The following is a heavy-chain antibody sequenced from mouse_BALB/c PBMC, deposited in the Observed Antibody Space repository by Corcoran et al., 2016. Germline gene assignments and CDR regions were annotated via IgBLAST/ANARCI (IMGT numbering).Heavy chain of an antibody. Sequence: EEQLQQSEAVIEHPGAAVKLCCASAGFSIRYNYMNWVKQRPEQVLERSGRIDPANGNTKYEPKFQGKATITADTSSNTAYLQLSSLTSEDTAVYYCANWDWYFDVWGAGTTVTVSS. CDR1: GFSIRYNY. CDR3: ANWDWYFDV. D-gene: IGHD4-1*01. CDR2: IDPANGNT. V-gene: IGHV14-3*02. J-gene: IGHJ1*01.